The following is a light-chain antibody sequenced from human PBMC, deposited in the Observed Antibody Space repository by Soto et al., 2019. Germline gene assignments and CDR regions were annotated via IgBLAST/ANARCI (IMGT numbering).Light chain of an antibody. CDR3: QQYDDWPIT. CDR1: QSVRSN. J-gene: IGKJ5*01. Sequence: EIVMTQSPDTVYVSPGERATLSCRASQSVRSNLAWYQHKPGQAPRLLIYDGSTRALGIPARFSGSESGTECTLTISSLQSEDFAVYFCQQYDDWPITFGQGTRLDIK. CDR2: DGS. V-gene: IGKV3-15*01.